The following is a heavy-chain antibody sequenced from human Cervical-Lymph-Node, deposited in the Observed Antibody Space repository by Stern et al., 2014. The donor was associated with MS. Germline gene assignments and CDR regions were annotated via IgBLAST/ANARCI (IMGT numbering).Heavy chain of an antibody. Sequence: VQLEESGAEVRNPGSSGKVSCTASGDSLGTYTFSWVRQAPGQGFHWMGGIIPLFGTANYAQKFQGTVTITADESTNTGYMELSSLRSEDTAVYYCAREGKGRNGYNNPFDYWGQGTLVTVSS. D-gene: IGHD5-24*01. CDR1: GDSLGTYT. J-gene: IGHJ4*02. V-gene: IGHV1-69*01. CDR2: IIPLFGTA. CDR3: AREGKGRNGYNNPFDY.